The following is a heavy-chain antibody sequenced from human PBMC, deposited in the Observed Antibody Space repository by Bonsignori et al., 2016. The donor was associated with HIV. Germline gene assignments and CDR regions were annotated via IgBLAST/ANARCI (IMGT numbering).Heavy chain of an antibody. Sequence: WIRQPPGKGLEWIGRIYTSGSTNYNPSLKSRVTISVDTSKNQFSLKLSSVTAADTAVYYCARVTAYSNYDGRDYYYYYMDVWGKGTTVTVSS. J-gene: IGHJ6*03. CDR2: IYTSGST. CDR3: ARVTAYSNYDGRDYYYYYMDV. V-gene: IGHV4-61*02. D-gene: IGHD4-11*01.